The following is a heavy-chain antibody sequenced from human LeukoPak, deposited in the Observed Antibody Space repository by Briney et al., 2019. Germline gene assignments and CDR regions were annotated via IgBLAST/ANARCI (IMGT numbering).Heavy chain of an antibody. CDR2: IYYSGST. J-gene: IGHJ4*02. D-gene: IGHD6-6*01. Sequence: SETLSLTCTVSGGSISGGDFYWSWIRQSPGRGLEWIGYIYYSGSTYYNPSLKSRVTISVDTSKNQFPLNLSSVTAADTAMYYCAREQLVGSRYFDYWGQGTLVTVSS. V-gene: IGHV4-30-4*01. CDR1: GGSISGGDFY. CDR3: AREQLVGSRYFDY.